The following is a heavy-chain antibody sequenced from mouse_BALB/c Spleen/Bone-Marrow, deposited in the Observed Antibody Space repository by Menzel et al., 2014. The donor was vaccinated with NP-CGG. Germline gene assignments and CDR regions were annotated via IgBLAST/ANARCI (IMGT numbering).Heavy chain of an antibody. Sequence: LQESGPELVKPGASVKMSCKASGYTFISYVMHWVKQKPGQGLEWIGNINPYNDGTKYNEKFKGKATLTSDKFSSTAYMELGSLTSEDSAVYYCARSLYGFDWYFDVWGAGTTVTVS. J-gene: IGHJ1*01. CDR2: INPYNDGT. CDR3: ARSLYGFDWYFDV. V-gene: IGHV1-14*01. D-gene: IGHD2-2*01. CDR1: GYTFISYV.